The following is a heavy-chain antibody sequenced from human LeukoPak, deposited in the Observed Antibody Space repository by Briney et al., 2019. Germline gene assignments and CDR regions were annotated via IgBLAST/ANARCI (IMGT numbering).Heavy chain of an antibody. CDR1: GFTFSNYD. D-gene: IGHD6-19*01. V-gene: IGHV3-23*01. J-gene: IGHJ5*02. CDR2: ISDSGGST. Sequence: GGSLRLSCAASGFTFSNYDMSWVRQAPGKGLEWVSSISDSGGSTYYADSVKGRFIISRDNSKNTLYLQMTNLRAADTAVYYCAKDLSRAVAADWFDPWDQGSLVTVSS. CDR3: AKDLSRAVAADWFDP.